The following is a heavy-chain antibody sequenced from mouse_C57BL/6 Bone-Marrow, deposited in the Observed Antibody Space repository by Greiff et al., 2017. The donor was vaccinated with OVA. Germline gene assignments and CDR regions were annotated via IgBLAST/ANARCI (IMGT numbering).Heavy chain of an antibody. CDR3: TRAYGSSYVGSFDY. Sequence: QVQLQQSGAELVRPGASVTLSCKASGYTFTDYEMHWVKQTPVHGLEWIGAIDPETGGTAYNQKFKGKAILTADKSSSTAYMELRSLPSEDSAVYYCTRAYGSSYVGSFDYWGQGTTLTVSS. CDR1: GYTFTDYE. J-gene: IGHJ2*01. D-gene: IGHD1-1*01. CDR2: IDPETGGT. V-gene: IGHV1-15*01.